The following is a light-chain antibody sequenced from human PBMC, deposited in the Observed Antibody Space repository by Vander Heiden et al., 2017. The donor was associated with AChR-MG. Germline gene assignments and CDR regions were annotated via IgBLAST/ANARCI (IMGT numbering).Light chain of an antibody. CDR2: KES. J-gene: IGLJ3*02. V-gene: IGLV3-25*02. Sequence: SYELTQPPSVPVSPGQTARSTCSGHALPKQYAYWYQQKPVQAPVLVIYKESERPSGIPERCSGSTSGTTVTLTISGVQAEEEADYYCHSADSSGTYWVFGGGTKLTVL. CDR1: ALPKQY. CDR3: HSADSSGTYWV.